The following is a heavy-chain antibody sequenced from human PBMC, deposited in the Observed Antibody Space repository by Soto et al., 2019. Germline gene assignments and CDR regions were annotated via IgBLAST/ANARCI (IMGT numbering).Heavy chain of an antibody. V-gene: IGHV4-39*01. CDR1: GGSISSSSYY. CDR3: ARAEGYSYGPFDY. CDR2: IYYSGTT. Sequence: SETLSLTCTVSGGSISSSSYYWGWIRQPPGKGLEWIGTIYYSGTTHYNPSLKSRVNISGGSSKNKLYLNLSSVTTADKAVNYCARAEGYSYGPFDYWGQGTLVTVSS. J-gene: IGHJ4*02. D-gene: IGHD5-18*01.